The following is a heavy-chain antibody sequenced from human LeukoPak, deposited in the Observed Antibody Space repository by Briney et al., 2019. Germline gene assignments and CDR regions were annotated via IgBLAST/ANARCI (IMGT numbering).Heavy chain of an antibody. Sequence: GGSLRLSCAASGFMFSSYEMNWVRQAPGKGLEWVSYTTSSGSTIYYADSVKGRFTISRDNAKNSLYLQMNSLRAEDTAVYYCARGRHSSGWAGFDSWGQGTLVTVSS. CDR2: TTSSGSTI. D-gene: IGHD6-19*01. CDR1: GFMFSSYE. V-gene: IGHV3-48*03. J-gene: IGHJ4*02. CDR3: ARGRHSSGWAGFDS.